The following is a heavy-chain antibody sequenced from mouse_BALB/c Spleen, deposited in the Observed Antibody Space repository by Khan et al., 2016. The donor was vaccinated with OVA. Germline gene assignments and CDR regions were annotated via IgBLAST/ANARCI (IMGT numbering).Heavy chain of an antibody. D-gene: IGHD2-1*01. J-gene: IGHJ2*01. CDR3: ARARGNYPLDH. V-gene: IGHV9-1*02. CDR2: INIYTGES. CDR1: GYTFTNYA. Sequence: QIQLVQSGPELKTPGETVKISCKASGYTFTNYAMNWVKQAPGKGLKWMGWINIYTGESTYGDDFKGRFAFSLETSATTVYLHINNLKNEDMATXYCARARGNYPLDHGGQGTTLTVSS.